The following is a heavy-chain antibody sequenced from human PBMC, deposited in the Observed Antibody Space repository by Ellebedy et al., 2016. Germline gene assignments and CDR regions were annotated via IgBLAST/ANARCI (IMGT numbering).Heavy chain of an antibody. CDR2: IHYSGNT. Sequence: SETLSLTCTVSGGSVRSGSYYWSWIRQPPGKGLEWIGYIHYSGNTNYNPSLKSRVTISLDTSKNQFSLKLNSVTAADTAVYYCARDRVNILLETSAIDYRYGLDVWGQGTTVTVSS. D-gene: IGHD2-2*02. J-gene: IGHJ6*02. V-gene: IGHV4-61*01. CDR1: GGSVRSGSYY. CDR3: ARDRVNILLETSAIDYRYGLDV.